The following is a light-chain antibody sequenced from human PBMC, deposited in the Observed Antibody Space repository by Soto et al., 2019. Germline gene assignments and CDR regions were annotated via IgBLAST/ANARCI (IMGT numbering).Light chain of an antibody. CDR3: MQALQTPLT. CDR2: LGS. J-gene: IGKJ4*01. Sequence: DIVMTQSPLSLPVTPGEPASISCMSSQSLLHSNGYNYFDWYLQKPGHSPQLLIYLGSNRASGVPDRFSGSGSGTDFTLKISRVEAEDVGVYYCMQALQTPLTFGGGTKVEIK. CDR1: QSLLHSNGYNY. V-gene: IGKV2-28*01.